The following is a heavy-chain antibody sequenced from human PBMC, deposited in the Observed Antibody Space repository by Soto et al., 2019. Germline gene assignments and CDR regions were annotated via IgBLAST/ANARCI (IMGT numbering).Heavy chain of an antibody. J-gene: IGHJ5*02. CDR3: ARASGYSSGWYDSREGDWFDP. Sequence: QVQLVQSGAEVKKPGASVKVSCKASGYTFTSYGISWVRQAPGQGLEWMGWISAYNGNTNYAQKLQGRVTMTTDTSTSTAYMELRSLRSDDTAVYYCARASGYSSGWYDSREGDWFDPWGQGTLVTVSS. V-gene: IGHV1-18*01. D-gene: IGHD6-19*01. CDR1: GYTFTSYG. CDR2: ISAYNGNT.